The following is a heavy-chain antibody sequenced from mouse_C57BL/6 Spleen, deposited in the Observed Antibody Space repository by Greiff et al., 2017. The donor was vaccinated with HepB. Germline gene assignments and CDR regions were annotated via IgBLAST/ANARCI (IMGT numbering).Heavy chain of an antibody. CDR2: IYPGDGDT. J-gene: IGHJ1*03. D-gene: IGHD1-1*01. CDR1: GYAFSSSW. CDR3: ARLGTTVGRYFDV. Sequence: VQLQQSGPELVKPGASVKISCKASGYAFSSSWMNWVKQRPGKGLEWIGRIYPGDGDTNYNGKFKGKATLTADISSSTAYMQLSSLTSEDSAVYCCARLGTTVGRYFDVWGTGTTVTVSS. V-gene: IGHV1-82*01.